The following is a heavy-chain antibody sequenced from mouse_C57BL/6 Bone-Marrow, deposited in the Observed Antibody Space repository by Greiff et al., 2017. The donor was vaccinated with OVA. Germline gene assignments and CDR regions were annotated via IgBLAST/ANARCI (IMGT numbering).Heavy chain of an antibody. CDR2: ISSGSSTI. CDR3: ARRGYYVAWFAY. D-gene: IGHD2-3*01. J-gene: IGHJ3*01. CDR1: GFTFSDYG. V-gene: IGHV5-17*01. Sequence: EVQRVESGGGLVKPGGSLKLSCAASGFTFSDYGMHWVRQAPEKGLEWVAYISSGSSTIYYADTVKGRFTISRDNAKNTLNLQMASLRSQDTAMYDCARRGYYVAWFAYWGQGTLVTVSA.